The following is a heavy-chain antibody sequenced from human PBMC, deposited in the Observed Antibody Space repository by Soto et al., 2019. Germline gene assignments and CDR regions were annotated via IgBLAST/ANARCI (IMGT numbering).Heavy chain of an antibody. CDR1: GGSISSSSYY. CDR3: ASVEDIVVVPAATGGDAFDI. CDR2: IYYSGST. J-gene: IGHJ3*02. D-gene: IGHD2-2*01. V-gene: IGHV4-39*01. Sequence: SETLSLTCTVSGGSISSSSYYWGWIRQPPGKGLEWIGSIYYSGSTYYNPSLKSRVTISVDTSKNQFSLKLSSVTAADTAVYYCASVEDIVVVPAATGGDAFDIWGQGTMVTVSS.